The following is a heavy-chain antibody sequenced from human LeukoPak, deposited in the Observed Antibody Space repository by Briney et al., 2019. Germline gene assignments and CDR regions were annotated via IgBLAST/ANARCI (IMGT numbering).Heavy chain of an antibody. CDR3: ARGKYYYGSGVPGGLRN. J-gene: IGHJ4*02. V-gene: IGHV4-30-4*01. Sequence: PSETLSLTCTVSGGSISSGDYYWSWIRQPPGKGLEWIGYIYYSGSTYYNPSPKSRVTRSVDTSKNQFSLKLGSVTAADTAVYYCARGKYYYGSGVPGGLRNWGQGTLVTVSS. D-gene: IGHD3-10*01. CDR2: IYYSGST. CDR1: GGSISSGDYY.